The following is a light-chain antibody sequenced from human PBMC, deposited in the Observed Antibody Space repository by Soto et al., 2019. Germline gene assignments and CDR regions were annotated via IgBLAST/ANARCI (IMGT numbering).Light chain of an antibody. CDR2: EDI. CDR3: CSYAGGARVV. Sequence: QSALTQPASVSGSPGQSITISCTGTSSDIGRYNLVCWYQQHPGKAPKLIIYEDIERPSGVSDRFSGSKSGNTASLTISGLQTEDEADYYCCSYAGGARVVFGGGTKLTVL. CDR1: SSDIGRYNL. J-gene: IGLJ2*01. V-gene: IGLV2-23*01.